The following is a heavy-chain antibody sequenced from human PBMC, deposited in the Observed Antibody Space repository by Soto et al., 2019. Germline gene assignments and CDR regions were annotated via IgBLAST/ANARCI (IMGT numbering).Heavy chain of an antibody. D-gene: IGHD6-25*01. V-gene: IGHV4-34*01. CDR3: ARPGIAADPWWFDP. CDR1: GGSFSGYY. J-gene: IGHJ5*02. CDR2: INHSGST. Sequence: SETLSLTCAVYGGSFSGYYWSWIRQPPGKGLEWIGEINHSGSTNYNPSLKSRVTISVDTSKNQFSLKLSSVTAADTAVYYCARPGIAADPWWFDPWGQGTLVTVSS.